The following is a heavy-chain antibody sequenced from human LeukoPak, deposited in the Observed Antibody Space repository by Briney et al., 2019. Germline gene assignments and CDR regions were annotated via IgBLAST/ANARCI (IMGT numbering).Heavy chain of an antibody. CDR1: GFTFSSYW. CDR2: IKQDGSEK. CDR3: ARKRRDGYNQSPLDY. J-gene: IGHJ4*02. D-gene: IGHD5-24*01. V-gene: IGHV3-7*01. Sequence: GGSLRLSCAASGFTFSSYWMSWVRQAPGKGLEWVANIKQDGSEKYYVDSVKGRFTISRDNAKNSLYLQMNSLRAEDTAVYYCARKRRDGYNQSPLDYWGRGTLVTVSS.